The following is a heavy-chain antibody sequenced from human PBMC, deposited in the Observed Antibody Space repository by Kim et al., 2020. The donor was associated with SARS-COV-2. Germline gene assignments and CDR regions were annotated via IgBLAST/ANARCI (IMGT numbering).Heavy chain of an antibody. CDR2: TYLRTKWYS. Sequence: SQTLSLTCAVSGDTVSRKTTAWSWIRQSPSRGLEWLGRTYLRTKWYSEYAASVKSRIAIDVDSANNRFSLRLSSVTPDDTAVYYCTRDRRGASAADFDSWGQGTLVTGS. D-gene: IGHD6-13*01. CDR1: GDTVSRKTTA. J-gene: IGHJ4*03. V-gene: IGHV6-1*01. CDR3: TRDRRGASAADFDS.